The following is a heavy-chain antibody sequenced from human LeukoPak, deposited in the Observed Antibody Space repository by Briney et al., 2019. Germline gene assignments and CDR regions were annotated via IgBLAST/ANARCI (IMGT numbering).Heavy chain of an antibody. CDR3: AKGRYDTDY. CDR1: GFTFSTFG. Sequence: GGSLRLSCAASGFAASGFTFSTFGMHWVHQAPGKGLEWVAFIRYDGSNKYYADSVKGRFTISRDNSKNTLFLQMNSLRAEDTALYYCAKGRYDTDYWGQGTLVTVSS. D-gene: IGHD1-1*01. J-gene: IGHJ4*02. CDR2: IRYDGSNK. V-gene: IGHV3-30*02.